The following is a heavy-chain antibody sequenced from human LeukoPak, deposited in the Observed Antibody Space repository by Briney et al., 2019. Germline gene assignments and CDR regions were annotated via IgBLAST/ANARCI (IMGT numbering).Heavy chain of an antibody. J-gene: IGHJ4*02. D-gene: IGHD4-17*01. Sequence: GGSLRLSCAASGFTFSSYSMNWVRQAPGEGLEWVSGISRSGDVTYYADSVKGRFTISRDNSKNTLYLQIDGLRAEDTAIYYCAKDRDDYGDFAFDYWGQGTLVTVSS. V-gene: IGHV3-23*01. CDR1: GFTFSSYS. CDR2: ISRSGDVT. CDR3: AKDRDDYGDFAFDY.